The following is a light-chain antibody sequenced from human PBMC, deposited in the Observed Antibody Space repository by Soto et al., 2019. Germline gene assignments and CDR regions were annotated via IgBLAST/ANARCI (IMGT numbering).Light chain of an antibody. CDR3: QQSFSTPP. J-gene: IGKJ5*01. CDR1: QRINIY. CDR2: SAS. V-gene: IGKV1-39*01. Sequence: IHITHSPSSLSTSVVDRVTITFRASQRINIYLNWYRQKPGKAPELLIYSASNLQSGVPSRFSGSGSGTDFNLTIASLQPEDFATYYCQQSFSTPPFGKGTXLEIK.